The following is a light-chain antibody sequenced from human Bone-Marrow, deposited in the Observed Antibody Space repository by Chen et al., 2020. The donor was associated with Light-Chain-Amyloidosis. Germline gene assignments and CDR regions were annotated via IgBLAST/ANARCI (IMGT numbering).Light chain of an antibody. CDR3: QSADSSGTYEGI. V-gene: IGLV3-25*03. J-gene: IGLJ2*01. CDR2: RDT. CDR1: ALPTKQ. Sequence: SSELTQRPSVSVSPGQTARITCSGGALPTKQAYWDQQKPGQAPVLVIHRDTERPSGISERFSGSRSGTTATLTISGIQAEDEADYHCQSADSSGTYEGIFGGGTKLTVL.